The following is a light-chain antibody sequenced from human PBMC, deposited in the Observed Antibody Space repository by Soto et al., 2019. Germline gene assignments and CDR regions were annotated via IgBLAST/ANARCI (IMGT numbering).Light chain of an antibody. J-gene: IGKJ1*01. Sequence: EIVMTQYPATLSVSPGERATLSCRASQSVSSSLAWYQQKHGQAPRLLIYGASTRDTGIPARFSGSGSGTEFTLTISRLQSEDFPVDYCQQYNNWPGTFGQGTQVDIK. CDR3: QQYNNWPGT. CDR1: QSVSSS. V-gene: IGKV3-15*01. CDR2: GAS.